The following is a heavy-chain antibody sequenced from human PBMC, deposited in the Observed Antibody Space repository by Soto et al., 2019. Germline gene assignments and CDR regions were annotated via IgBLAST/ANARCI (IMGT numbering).Heavy chain of an antibody. J-gene: IGHJ4*02. CDR3: ARGGIVGSTRSYFDY. D-gene: IGHD1-26*01. CDR1: ACKFKRSR. CDR2: TYPGDSDT. Sequence: GESLTVSCKGCACKFKRSRSGWVRQMPGKGLEWMGITYPGDSDTRYSPSFQGQVTISADKSITTAYLQWSSLKASDTAMYYCARGGIVGSTRSYFDYWGQGALVTVS. V-gene: IGHV5-51*01.